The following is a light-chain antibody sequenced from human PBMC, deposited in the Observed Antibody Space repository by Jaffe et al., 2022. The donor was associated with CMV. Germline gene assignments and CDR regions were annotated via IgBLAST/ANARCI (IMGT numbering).Light chain of an antibody. CDR3: QQYDGSAKT. Sequence: EIVLTQSPGTLSLSPGERATLSCRASQSVRSSYLAWYHQKPGQAPRLLIFGASSRATGIPDRFSGSGSGTDFTLTINRLEPEDFAVYYCQQYDGSAKTFGQGTRLEIK. J-gene: IGKJ5*01. CDR2: GAS. CDR1: QSVRSSY. V-gene: IGKV3-20*01.